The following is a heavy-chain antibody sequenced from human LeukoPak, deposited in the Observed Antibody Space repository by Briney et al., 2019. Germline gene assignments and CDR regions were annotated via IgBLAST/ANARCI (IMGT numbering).Heavy chain of an antibody. CDR1: GGTFSSYA. CDR2: IIPIFGTA. D-gene: IGHD6-13*01. Sequence: ASVKVSCKASGGTFSSYAISWVRQAPGQGLEWMGRIIPIFGTANYAQKFQGRVTITTDESTSTAYMELSSLRSEDTAVYYCARESVRIAAAERGYFDYWGQGTLVSVSS. CDR3: ARESVRIAAAERGYFDY. V-gene: IGHV1-69*05. J-gene: IGHJ4*02.